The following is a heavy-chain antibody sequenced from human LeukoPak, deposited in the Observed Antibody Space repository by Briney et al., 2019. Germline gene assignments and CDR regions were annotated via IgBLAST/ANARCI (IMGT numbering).Heavy chain of an antibody. CDR1: GFTFSNYG. Sequence: GGSLRLSCVASGFTFSNYGMHWVRQAPGKGLEWVAVISYDGSNKYYADSVKGRFTISRDNSKNTLYLQMNSLRAEDTAVYYCARVVVPAAIPIYYYYMGVWGKGTTVTVSS. D-gene: IGHD2-2*01. V-gene: IGHV3-30*03. CDR3: ARVVVPAAIPIYYYYMGV. J-gene: IGHJ6*03. CDR2: ISYDGSNK.